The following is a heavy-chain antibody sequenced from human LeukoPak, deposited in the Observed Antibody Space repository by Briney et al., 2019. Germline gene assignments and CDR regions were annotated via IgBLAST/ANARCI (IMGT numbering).Heavy chain of an antibody. Sequence: GRSLRLSCAASGFTFSSYAMHWVRQAPGKGLEWVAVISYDGSNKYYADSVKGRFTISRDNSKNTLYLQMNSLRAEDTAVYYCARDHLRYFDWLLLDDAFDIWGQGTMVTVSS. D-gene: IGHD3-9*01. V-gene: IGHV3-30-3*01. CDR1: GFTFSSYA. CDR3: ARDHLRYFDWLLLDDAFDI. CDR2: ISYDGSNK. J-gene: IGHJ3*02.